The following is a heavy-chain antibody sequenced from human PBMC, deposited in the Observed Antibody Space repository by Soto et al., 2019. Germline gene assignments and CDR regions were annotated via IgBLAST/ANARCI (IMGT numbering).Heavy chain of an antibody. CDR1: GGSISSYY. CDR2: IYFRGTT. CDR3: ARMNYYDTSGYPYDY. V-gene: IGHV4-59*01. J-gene: IGHJ4*02. Sequence: SETLSLTCTVSGGSISSYYWSWIRQPPGKGLEWIGYIYFRGTTNYNPSLKSRVTMSADTSKNQFSLKLNSVTAADTAVYYCARMNYYDTSGYPYDYWGQGMMVTVS. D-gene: IGHD3-22*01.